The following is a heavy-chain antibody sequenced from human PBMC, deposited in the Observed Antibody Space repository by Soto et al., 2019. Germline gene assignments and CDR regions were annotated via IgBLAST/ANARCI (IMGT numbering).Heavy chain of an antibody. Sequence: EVQLLESGGGLVQPGGSLRLSCAASGFTFSSYAMSWVRQAPGKGLEWVSAISGSGGSTYYADSGKGRFTISRDNSKNPLYPEMTSLRAEDTAVYYCANFPDTDYYDSSGHVGYRGQGMLVTVSS. D-gene: IGHD3-22*01. CDR1: GFTFSSYA. CDR3: ANFPDTDYYDSSGHVGY. J-gene: IGHJ4*02. V-gene: IGHV3-23*01. CDR2: ISGSGGST.